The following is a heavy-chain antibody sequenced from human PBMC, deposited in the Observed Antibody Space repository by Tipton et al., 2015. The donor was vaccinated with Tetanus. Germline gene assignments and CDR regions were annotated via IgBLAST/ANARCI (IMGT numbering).Heavy chain of an antibody. V-gene: IGHV4-39*01. CDR3: ARRGGDFLTGYCDS. Sequence: TLSLTCTVPGGSISSSNYYWGWIRQPPGKGLEWIGRIYYSGSTSYNPSLKSRVTISVDTSKNQFSLELNSVTAADTAVYYCARRGGDFLTGYCDSWGQGTLVTVSS. CDR1: GGSISSSNYY. J-gene: IGHJ4*02. CDR2: IYYSGST. D-gene: IGHD3-9*01.